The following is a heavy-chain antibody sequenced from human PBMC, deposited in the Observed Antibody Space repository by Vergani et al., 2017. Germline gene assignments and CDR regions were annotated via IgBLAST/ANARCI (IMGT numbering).Heavy chain of an antibody. CDR2: INPNSGGT. CDR3: ARRGYSDGYEDYGMDV. J-gene: IGHJ6*02. D-gene: IGHD5-18*01. CDR1: GGTFTGYY. Sequence: QVQLVQSGAEVKKPGASVKVSCKASGGTFTGYYMHWVRQAPGQGLEWMGWINPNSGGTNYAQKFQGRVTMTRETSISTAYMELSRLRSDDTAVYYFARRGYSDGYEDYGMDVWGQGTTVTVSS. V-gene: IGHV1-2*02.